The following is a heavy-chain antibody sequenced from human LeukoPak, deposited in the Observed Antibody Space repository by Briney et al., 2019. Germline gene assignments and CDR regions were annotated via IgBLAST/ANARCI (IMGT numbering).Heavy chain of an antibody. CDR2: ISYDGSNK. Sequence: GGSLRLSCAASGFTFSSYGTHWVRQAPGKGLEWVAVISYDGSNKYYADSVKGRFTISRDNSKNTLYLQMNSPRAEDTAVYYCAKDVGWELLDYWGQGTLVPVSS. J-gene: IGHJ4*02. CDR3: AKDVGWELLDY. V-gene: IGHV3-30*18. D-gene: IGHD1-26*01. CDR1: GFTFSSYG.